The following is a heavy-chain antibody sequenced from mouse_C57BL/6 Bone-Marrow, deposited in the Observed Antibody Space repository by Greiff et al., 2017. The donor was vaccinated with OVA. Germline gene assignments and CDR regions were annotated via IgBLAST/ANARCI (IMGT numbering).Heavy chain of an antibody. CDR2: ISYDGSN. CDR3: ARDGYYGYAMDY. J-gene: IGHJ4*01. Sequence: DVKLQESGPGLVKPSQSLSLTCSVTGYSITSGYYWNWIRQFPGNKLEWMGYISYDGSNNYNPSLKNRTSITRDTSKNQFFLKLNSVTTEDSATYYCARDGYYGYAMDYWGQGTSVTVSS. V-gene: IGHV3-6*01. D-gene: IGHD2-3*01. CDR1: GYSITSGYY.